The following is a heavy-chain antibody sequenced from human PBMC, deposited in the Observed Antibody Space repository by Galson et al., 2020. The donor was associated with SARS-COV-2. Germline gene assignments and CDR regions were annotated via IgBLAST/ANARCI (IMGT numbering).Heavy chain of an antibody. J-gene: IGHJ4*02. CDR1: GYTFTSYG. D-gene: IGHD3-3*01. CDR2: ISAYNGNT. Sequence: ASVKVSCKASGYTFTSYGISWVRQAPGQGLEWMGWISAYNGNTNYAQKLQGRVTMTTDTTTSTAYMELRSLRAADTAVYYCARVSSLDVDYWGQGTLVTVSS. V-gene: IGHV1-18*01. CDR3: ARVSSLDVDY.